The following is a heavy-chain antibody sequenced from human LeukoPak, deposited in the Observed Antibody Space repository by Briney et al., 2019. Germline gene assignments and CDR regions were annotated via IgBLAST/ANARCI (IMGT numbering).Heavy chain of an antibody. CDR2: IIPIFGTA. CDR3: ATPLNYYDSSGYPPGDLDY. J-gene: IGHJ4*02. CDR1: GGTFSSYA. D-gene: IGHD3-22*01. Sequence: ASVKVSCTASGGTFSSYAISWVRQAPGQGLEWMGRIIPIFGTANYAQKFQGRVTITTDESTSTAYMELSSLRSEDTAVYYCATPLNYYDSSGYPPGDLDYWGQGTLVTVSS. V-gene: IGHV1-69*05.